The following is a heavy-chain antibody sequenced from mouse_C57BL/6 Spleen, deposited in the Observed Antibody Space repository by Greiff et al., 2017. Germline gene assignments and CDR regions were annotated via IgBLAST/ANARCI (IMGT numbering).Heavy chain of an antibody. CDR1: GYSITSGYY. Sequence: EVKLMESGPGLVKPSQSLSLTCSVTGYSITSGYYWNWIRQFPGNKLEWMGYISYDGSNNYNPSLKNRISITRDTSKNQFFLKLNSVTTEDTATYYCARGGTTGYFDVWGTGTTVTVSS. J-gene: IGHJ1*03. D-gene: IGHD1-1*01. CDR3: ARGGTTGYFDV. V-gene: IGHV3-6*01. CDR2: ISYDGSN.